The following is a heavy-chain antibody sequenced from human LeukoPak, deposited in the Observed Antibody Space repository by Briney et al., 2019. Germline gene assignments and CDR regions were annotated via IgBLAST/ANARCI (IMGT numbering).Heavy chain of an antibody. J-gene: IGHJ4*02. D-gene: IGHD3-3*01. V-gene: IGHV3-21*01. CDR2: ISSSSSYI. CDR1: GFTFSSYS. Sequence: PGGSLRLSCAASGFTFSSYSMNWVRQAPGKGLEWVSSISSSSSYIYYADSVKGRFTISRDNAKNSLYLQMNSLRAEDTAVYYCASGDPVGEVIMTYWGQGTLVTVSS. CDR3: ASGDPVGEVIMTY.